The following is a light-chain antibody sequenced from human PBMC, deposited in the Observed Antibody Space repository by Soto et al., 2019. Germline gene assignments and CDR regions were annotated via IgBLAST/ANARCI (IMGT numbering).Light chain of an antibody. CDR1: QDIRRD. CDR3: LQDFNFPWT. J-gene: IGKJ1*01. Sequence: AIQRTQSPSSLSASVGDRVTITCRASQDIRRDLGWYQQKPGKAPKLLIYTASELQSGVPSRFSGSGSGTAFTLTIGSLQPEDFANYYCLQDFNFPWTFGQGTKVEIK. CDR2: TAS. V-gene: IGKV1-6*01.